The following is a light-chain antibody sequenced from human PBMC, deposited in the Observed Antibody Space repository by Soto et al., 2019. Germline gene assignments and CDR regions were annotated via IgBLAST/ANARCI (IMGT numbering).Light chain of an antibody. CDR2: EVS. CDR3: SSYTTSSTVV. CDR1: SSDVGPYNY. V-gene: IGLV2-14*01. Sequence: QSALTQPASVSGSPGQSITISCTGTSSDVGPYNYVSWYQQHPGKAPKVMIYEVSNRPSGVSNRFSGSKSGNTASLTISGLQAEDEADDYCSSYTTSSTVVFGGGTKVTVL. J-gene: IGLJ2*01.